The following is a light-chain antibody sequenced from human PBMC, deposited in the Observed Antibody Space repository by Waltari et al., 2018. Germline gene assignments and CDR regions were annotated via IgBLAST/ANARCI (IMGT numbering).Light chain of an antibody. V-gene: IGLV1-47*01. J-gene: IGLJ1*01. CDR1: SSNIGSNH. Sequence: QSVLTQPPSASGTPGQRVTISCSGSSSNIGSNHVYWYQQLPGMAPTLLIYRNDQRPSGVPDRFSGSKSGSSASLAISGRRSEDEADYYCGAWDDSLSGHYVFGTGTKVTVL. CDR3: GAWDDSLSGHYV. CDR2: RND.